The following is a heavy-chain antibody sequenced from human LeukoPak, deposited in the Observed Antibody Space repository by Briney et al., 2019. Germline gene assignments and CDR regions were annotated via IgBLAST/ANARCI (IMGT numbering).Heavy chain of an antibody. J-gene: IGHJ4*02. CDR3: ANDGGNIVVVEYYFDY. V-gene: IGHV3-30*18. Sequence: GGSLRLSCAASGFTFSRYGMHWVRQAPGKGLEWVAVISYDGSNKYYADSVKGRFTISRDNSKDTLYLQMNSLRAEDTAVYCCANDGGNIVVVEYYFDYWGQGTLVTVSS. CDR2: ISYDGSNK. CDR1: GFTFSRYG. D-gene: IGHD2-15*01.